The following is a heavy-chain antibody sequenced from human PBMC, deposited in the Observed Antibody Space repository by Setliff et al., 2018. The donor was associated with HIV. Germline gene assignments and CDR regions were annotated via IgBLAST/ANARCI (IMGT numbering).Heavy chain of an antibody. CDR3: ARDMFEIWERSLAKGDEFDP. D-gene: IGHD3-10*02. CDR1: GYTFIGHY. CDR2: INPNSGDT. V-gene: IGHV1-2*02. J-gene: IGHJ5*02. Sequence: GASVKVSCKASGYTFIGHYIHWMRQAPGQGLEWMGWINPNSGDTKYAQKFQDRVSLTRDTSLSTAYMELSSLTSDDTAIYYCARDMFEIWERSLAKGDEFDPWGQGSLVTVSS.